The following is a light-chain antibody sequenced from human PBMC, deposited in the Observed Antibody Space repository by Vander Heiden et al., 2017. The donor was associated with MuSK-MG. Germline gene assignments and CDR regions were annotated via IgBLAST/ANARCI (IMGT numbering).Light chain of an antibody. CDR2: DAS. Sequence: DIQMTQSPSILSASVGDRVTITCRASQSISSWLAWYQQKPGKAPKLLIYDASSLESGVPSRFSGSGSGTEFTLTISSLQPDDFATYYCQQFYSYSQTFGQGTKVEIK. J-gene: IGKJ1*01. CDR3: QQFYSYSQT. CDR1: QSISSW. V-gene: IGKV1-5*01.